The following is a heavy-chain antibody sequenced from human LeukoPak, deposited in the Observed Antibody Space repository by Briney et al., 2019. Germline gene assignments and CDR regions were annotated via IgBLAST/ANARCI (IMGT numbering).Heavy chain of an antibody. J-gene: IGHJ4*02. Sequence: GGSLRLSCAASGFIFSTYSMNWVRQAPGKGLEWVSSITGSYSHIYYADSVKGRFTISRDNAKNSLYLQMNSLRAEDTAVYYCARGAEYYYDSSGYFPFDYWGQGTLVTVSS. CDR2: ITGSYSHI. CDR3: ARGAEYYYDSSGYFPFDY. CDR1: GFIFSTYS. D-gene: IGHD3-22*01. V-gene: IGHV3-21*01.